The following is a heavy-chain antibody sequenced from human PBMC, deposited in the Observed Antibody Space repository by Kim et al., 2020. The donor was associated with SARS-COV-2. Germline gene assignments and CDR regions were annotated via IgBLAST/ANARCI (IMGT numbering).Heavy chain of an antibody. CDR2: IYYSGST. J-gene: IGHJ6*03. V-gene: IGHV4-39*01. CDR1: GGSISSSSHY. Sequence: SETLSLTCTVSGGSISSSSHYWGWIRQPPGKGLEWIGSIYYSGSTYYNPSLKSRVTISVDTSKNQFSLKLSSGTAADTAVYYCAGSTLTIFGVVSWDYYYMDAWGKGTTVTVSS. CDR3: AGSTLTIFGVVSWDYYYMDA. D-gene: IGHD3-3*01.